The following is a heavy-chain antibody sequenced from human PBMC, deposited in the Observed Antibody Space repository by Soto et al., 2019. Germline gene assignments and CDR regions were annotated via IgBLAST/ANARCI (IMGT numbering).Heavy chain of an antibody. V-gene: IGHV3-23*01. Sequence: EVQLLESGGGLIQPGGSLRLSCAASGFTFSSYAMSWVRQAPEKGLEWVSTISNGGGSSYYADSVKGRFTISRDNSKNTLYLQMSSLRAEDTAVYYCAKDHSVIVPAADWSDHWGQGTLVTVSS. CDR1: GFTFSSYA. D-gene: IGHD2-2*01. CDR3: AKDHSVIVPAADWSDH. J-gene: IGHJ4*02. CDR2: ISNGGGSS.